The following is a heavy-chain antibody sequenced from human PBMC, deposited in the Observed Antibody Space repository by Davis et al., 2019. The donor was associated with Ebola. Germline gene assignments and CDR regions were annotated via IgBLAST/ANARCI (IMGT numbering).Heavy chain of an antibody. V-gene: IGHV3-43D*03. D-gene: IGHD3-22*01. CDR2: ISWDGRST. Sequence: GESLKISCAASGFIFSSYVMNWVRQAPGKGLEWVSLISWDGRSTAYADSVRDRFSISRDNSRNFLYLQMNGLRAEDTALYYCTAYDSTFRNYWGQGTLVTVSS. CDR3: TAYDSTFRNY. J-gene: IGHJ4*02. CDR1: GFIFSSYV.